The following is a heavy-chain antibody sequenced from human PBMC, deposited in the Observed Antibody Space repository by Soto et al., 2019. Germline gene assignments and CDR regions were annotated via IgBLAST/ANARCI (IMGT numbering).Heavy chain of an antibody. J-gene: IGHJ4*02. D-gene: IGHD2-2*01. CDR3: ARGSGTSRDYFDY. V-gene: IGHV3-48*01. CDR1: GSIFRGYG. CDR2: ISSSSSTI. Sequence: PGGSLRLSCAASGSIFRGYGMHWVRQAPGKGLEWVSVISSSSSTIYYADSVKGRFTISRDNAKNSLYLQMNSLRAEDTAVYYCARGSGTSRDYFDYWGQGTLVTVSS.